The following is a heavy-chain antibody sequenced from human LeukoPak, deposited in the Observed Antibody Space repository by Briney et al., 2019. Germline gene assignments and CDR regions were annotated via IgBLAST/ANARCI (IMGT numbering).Heavy chain of an antibody. CDR3: AKRLWPDPRFHH. CDR2: IWYDGSNK. V-gene: IGHV3-33*06. J-gene: IGHJ1*01. CDR1: GFTFSSYG. D-gene: IGHD4/OR15-4a*01. Sequence: GRSLRLSCAASGFTFSSYGMHWVRQAPGKGLEWVAVIWYDGSNKYYADSVKGRFTISRDNSKNTLSLQMDSLRVEDTAVYYCAKRLWPDPRFHHWGQGTLVTVSS.